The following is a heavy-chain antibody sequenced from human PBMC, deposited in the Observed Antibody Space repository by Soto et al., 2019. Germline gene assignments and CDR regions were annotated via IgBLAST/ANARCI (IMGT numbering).Heavy chain of an antibody. CDR2: ISYDGSNK. D-gene: IGHD3-3*01. CDR1: GFTFSSYG. Sequence: SLRLSCAASGFTFSSYGMHWVRQATGKGLEWVAVISYDGSNKYYADSVKGRFTISRDNAKNTLYLQMNSLRAEDTAVYYCAKGSRRITIFGVVSIPYYYYYGMDVWGQGTTVTVSS. CDR3: AKGSRRITIFGVVSIPYYYYYGMDV. J-gene: IGHJ6*02. V-gene: IGHV3-30*18.